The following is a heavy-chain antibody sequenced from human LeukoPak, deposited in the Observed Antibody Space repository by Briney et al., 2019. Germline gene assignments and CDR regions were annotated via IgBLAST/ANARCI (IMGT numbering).Heavy chain of an antibody. CDR3: ARRGDGYNLGPFDY. CDR2: ISSSSSYI. CDR1: EFPSTAFR. Sequence: GGSLRLSCAASEFPSTAFRRTGVAKPPGRGWGGVYPISSSSSYIYHADSVKGRFTISRDNAKNSLYLQMNSLRAEDTAVYYCARRGDGYNLGPFDYWGQGTLVTASS. V-gene: IGHV3-21*01. D-gene: IGHD5-24*01. J-gene: IGHJ4*02.